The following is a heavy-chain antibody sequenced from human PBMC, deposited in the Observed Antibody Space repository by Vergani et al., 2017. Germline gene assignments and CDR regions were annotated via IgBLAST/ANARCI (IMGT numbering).Heavy chain of an antibody. CDR3: ARARLGTMIVVVSYYMDV. Sequence: QVQLVQSGAEVKKPGASVKVSCKASGYTFTSYDINWVRQATGQGLEWMGWMNPNSGNTGYAQKFQGRVTMTRNTSISTAYMELSSLRSEDTAVYYCARARLGTMIVVVSYYMDVWGKGTTVTVSS. CDR1: GYTFTSYD. D-gene: IGHD3-22*01. V-gene: IGHV1-8*01. CDR2: MNPNSGNT. J-gene: IGHJ6*03.